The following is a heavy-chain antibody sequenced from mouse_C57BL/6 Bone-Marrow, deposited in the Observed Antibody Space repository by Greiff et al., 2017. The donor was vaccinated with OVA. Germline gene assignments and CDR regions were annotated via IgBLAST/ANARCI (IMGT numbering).Heavy chain of an antibody. V-gene: IGHV5-4*01. CDR1: GFTFSSYA. CDR3: ARPSLGQDY. Sequence: DVHLVESGGGLVKPGGSLKLSCAASGFTFSSYAMSWVRQTPEKRLEWVATISDGGSYTYYPDNVKGRFTISRDNAKNNLYLQMSHLKSEDTAMYYCARPSLGQDYWGQGTTLTVSS. CDR2: ISDGGSYT. D-gene: IGHD4-1*01. J-gene: IGHJ2*01.